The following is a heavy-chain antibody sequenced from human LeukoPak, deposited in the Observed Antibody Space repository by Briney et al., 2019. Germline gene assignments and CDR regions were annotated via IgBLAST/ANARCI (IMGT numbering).Heavy chain of an antibody. J-gene: IGHJ4*02. CDR3: ARNYGDYVIDY. CDR2: INPNSGGT. Sequence: GASVTVSCKASGYTFIGYYMHWVGQAPGQGREWMGWINPNSGGTNYAQKFQGRVTITRDTSISTAYMELSRLRSDDTAVYYCARNYGDYVIDYWGQGTLVTVSS. V-gene: IGHV1-2*02. CDR1: GYTFIGYY. D-gene: IGHD4-17*01.